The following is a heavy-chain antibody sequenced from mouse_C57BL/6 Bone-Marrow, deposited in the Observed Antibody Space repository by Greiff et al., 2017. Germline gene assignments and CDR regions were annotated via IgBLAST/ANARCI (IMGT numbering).Heavy chain of an antibody. CDR1: GYTFTNYW. J-gene: IGHJ3*01. CDR3: ARKGFAY. CDR2: MHPNGGSP. V-gene: IGHV1-64*01. Sequence: QVQLQQPGAELVKPGASVKLSCKASGYTFTNYWMHWVKQRPGQGLEWIGMMHPNGGSPDYNEKFKSEATLSVDKSSRTAYMELSSLTSEDSAVYYCARKGFAYWGQGTLVTVSA.